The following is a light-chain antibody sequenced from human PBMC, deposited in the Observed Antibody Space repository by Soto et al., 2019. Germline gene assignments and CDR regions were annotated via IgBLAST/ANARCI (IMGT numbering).Light chain of an antibody. CDR2: DAS. J-gene: IGKJ1*01. CDR1: QSINSW. V-gene: IGKV1-5*01. Sequence: DIQMTQSPSTLSASVGDRVTITCRASQSINSWLARYQQKPGKAPKLLIYDASSLESGVPSRFSGSGSGTEFTLTISSLQPDDFATYYCQQYNSYSEWTFGQGTKVDIK. CDR3: QQYNSYSEWT.